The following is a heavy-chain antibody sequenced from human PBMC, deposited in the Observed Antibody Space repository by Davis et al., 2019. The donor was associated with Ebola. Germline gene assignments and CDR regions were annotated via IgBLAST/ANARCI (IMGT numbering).Heavy chain of an antibody. J-gene: IGHJ6*03. D-gene: IGHD3-16*02. Sequence: GESLKISCAASGFTFNNYAMTWVRQAPGKGLEWVSTISRSGESTYYGDSVRGRFTISRDNSMNTVYVQMYSLRADDTAVYYCAKGGFYLYMDVWGKGTTVTVSS. V-gene: IGHV3-23*01. CDR2: ISRSGEST. CDR3: AKGGFYLYMDV. CDR1: GFTFNNYA.